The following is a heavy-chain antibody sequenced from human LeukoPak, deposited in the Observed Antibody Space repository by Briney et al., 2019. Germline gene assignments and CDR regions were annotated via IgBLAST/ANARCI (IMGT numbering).Heavy chain of an antibody. D-gene: IGHD4-23*01. CDR1: GFTFSSYA. V-gene: IGHV3-23*01. Sequence: GGSLRLSCAASGFTFSSYAMSWVRQAPGKGLEWVSAISGSGGSTYYADSVKGRFTISRDNSKNTLYLQMNSLRVEDTAVYYCAKGPTTVVGGGYFDYWGQGTLVTVSS. CDR2: ISGSGGST. J-gene: IGHJ4*02. CDR3: AKGPTTVVGGGYFDY.